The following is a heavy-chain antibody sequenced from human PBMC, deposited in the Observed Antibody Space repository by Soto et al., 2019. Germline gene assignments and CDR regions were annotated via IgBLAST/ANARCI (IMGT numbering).Heavy chain of an antibody. CDR2: INPSGGST. J-gene: IGHJ6*02. V-gene: IGHV1-46*01. CDR3: ATGGVTTNYYYYGMDV. Sequence: ASGKVSCKASGYTFTGYYMHWVRQAPGQGLEWIGIINPSGGSTSYAQKFQGRVTMTRDTSTSTVYMELSSLRSEDTAVYYCATGGVTTNYYYYGMDVWGQGTTVTVSS. D-gene: IGHD4-17*01. CDR1: GYTFTGYY.